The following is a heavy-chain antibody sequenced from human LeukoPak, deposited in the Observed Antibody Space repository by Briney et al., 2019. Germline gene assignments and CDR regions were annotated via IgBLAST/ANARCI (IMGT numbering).Heavy chain of an antibody. CDR1: GYSFSNYW. D-gene: IGHD1-14*01. Sequence: GESLKISCEGSGYSFSNYWISWVRQMPGKGPEWMGTIDPGDSYTNYSPSFQGHVTISADKSISTAYLQWSSLKASDTAMYYCARHSGRDSFDYWGQGTLVTVSS. J-gene: IGHJ4*02. CDR3: ARHSGRDSFDY. V-gene: IGHV5-10-1*01. CDR2: IDPGDSYT.